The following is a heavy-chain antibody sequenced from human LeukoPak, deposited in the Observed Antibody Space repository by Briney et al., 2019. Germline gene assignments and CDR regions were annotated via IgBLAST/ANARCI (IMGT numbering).Heavy chain of an antibody. CDR3: AAPPGGSYYLVLAFDI. J-gene: IGHJ3*02. CDR1: GFTFSSSA. CDR2: IGTGSGNT. D-gene: IGHD1-26*01. V-gene: IGHV1-58*01. Sequence: SVKVCCKASGFTFSSSAVQWVRQARGQRLEWIGWIGTGSGNTNYAQRFQERVTITRDMSTSTAYMELSSLRSEDTAVYYCAAPPGGSYYLVLAFDIWGQGTMVTVSS.